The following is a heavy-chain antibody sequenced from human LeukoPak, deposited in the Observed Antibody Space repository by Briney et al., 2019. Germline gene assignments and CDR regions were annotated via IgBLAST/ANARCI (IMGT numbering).Heavy chain of an antibody. CDR2: ISGSGGST. J-gene: IGHJ3*02. D-gene: IGHD3-22*01. V-gene: IGHV3-23*01. Sequence: GGSLRLSCAASGFTFSSYGMSWVRQAPAKGLEWCSAISGSGGSTYYADSVKGRFTISRDNSKNPLSLRMTSLRAADTAVYYGAKDLSYYDSSFHEDDAFDIWGQGIMVTVSS. CDR1: GFTFSSYG. CDR3: AKDLSYYDSSFHEDDAFDI.